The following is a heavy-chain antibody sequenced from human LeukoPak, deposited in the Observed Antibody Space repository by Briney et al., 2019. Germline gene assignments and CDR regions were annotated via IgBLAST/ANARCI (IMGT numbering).Heavy chain of an antibody. CDR1: GFTFSSYG. D-gene: IGHD2-2*01. CDR2: IWYDGSNK. Sequence: GGSLRLSCAASGFTFSSYGMHWVRQAPGKGLEWVAVIWYDGSNKYYADSVKGRFTISRDNSKNTLYLQMNSLRAEDTAVYYCARDTEDIVVVPAAARGVYGYYMDVWGKGTTVTVSS. CDR3: ARDTEDIVVVPAAARGVYGYYMDV. J-gene: IGHJ6*03. V-gene: IGHV3-33*01.